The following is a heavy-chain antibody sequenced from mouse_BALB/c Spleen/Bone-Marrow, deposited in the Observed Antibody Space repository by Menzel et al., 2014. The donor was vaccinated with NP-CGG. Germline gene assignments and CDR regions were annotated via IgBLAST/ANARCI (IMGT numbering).Heavy chain of an antibody. J-gene: IGHJ4*01. CDR1: GYTFTSYY. CDR3: ARFYYGSSYAMDY. V-gene: IGHV1S56*01. Sequence: VQLQQSGPELVKPGASVRISCEASGYTFTSYYIHWVKQRPGQGLEWIGWIYPGNVNTKYNEKFKGKATLTADKSSSTAYMQLSSLTSEDSAVYFCARFYYGSSYAMDYWGQGTSVTVSS. D-gene: IGHD1-1*01. CDR2: IYPGNVNT.